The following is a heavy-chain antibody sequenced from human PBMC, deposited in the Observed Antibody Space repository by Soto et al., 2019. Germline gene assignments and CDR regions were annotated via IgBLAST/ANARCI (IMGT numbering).Heavy chain of an antibody. CDR2: IYYSGST. CDR3: ARESYWFDP. J-gene: IGHJ5*02. Sequence: SETLSLTCTVSGGSISSYYWSWIRQPPGKGLEWIGYIYYSGSTNYNPSLKSRVTISVDTSKNQFSLKLSSVTAADTAVYYCARESYWFDPWGQGNLVTVSS. CDR1: GGSISSYY. V-gene: IGHV4-59*01.